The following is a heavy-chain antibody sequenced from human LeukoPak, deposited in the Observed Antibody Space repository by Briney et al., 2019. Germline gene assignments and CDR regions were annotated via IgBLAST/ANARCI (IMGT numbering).Heavy chain of an antibody. Sequence: GGSLRLSCAVSGFTFSSYSMNWVRQAPGKGLEWVSSISSSSSYIYYADSVKGRFTISRDNAKNSLYLQMNSLRAEDTAVYYCASGSGSYYPIWFDPWGQETMVTVFS. D-gene: IGHD3-10*01. CDR3: ASGSGSYYPIWFDP. J-gene: IGHJ5*02. V-gene: IGHV3-21*01. CDR2: ISSSSSYI. CDR1: GFTFSSYS.